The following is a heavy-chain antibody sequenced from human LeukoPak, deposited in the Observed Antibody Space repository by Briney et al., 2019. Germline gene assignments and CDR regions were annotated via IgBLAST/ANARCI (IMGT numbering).Heavy chain of an antibody. Sequence: GGSLRLSCAASGFNFGSYVTHWVRQAPGKGLEWVAVIWYSGSSKYYGDSVRGRFTTSRDNSKNTLYLQMNSLRAEDTAVYYCARAPDGYEAFDIWGQGTMVTVSS. CDR1: GFNFGSYV. V-gene: IGHV3-33*01. CDR2: IWYSGSSK. D-gene: IGHD3-22*01. J-gene: IGHJ3*02. CDR3: ARAPDGYEAFDI.